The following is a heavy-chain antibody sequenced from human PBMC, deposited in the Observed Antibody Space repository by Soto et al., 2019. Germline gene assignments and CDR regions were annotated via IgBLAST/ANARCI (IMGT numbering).Heavy chain of an antibody. J-gene: IGHJ6*02. CDR1: GGTFSSYA. CDR3: ARGNEDIVVVPAAIYYYYGMDV. D-gene: IGHD2-2*02. Sequence: QVQLVQSGAEVKKPGSSVKVSCKASGGTFSSYAISWVRQAPGQGLEWMGGIIPIFGTANYAQKFQGRVTITADKSTSTAYRELSSLRSEDTAVYYCARGNEDIVVVPAAIYYYYGMDVWGQGTTVTVSS. CDR2: IIPIFGTA. V-gene: IGHV1-69*06.